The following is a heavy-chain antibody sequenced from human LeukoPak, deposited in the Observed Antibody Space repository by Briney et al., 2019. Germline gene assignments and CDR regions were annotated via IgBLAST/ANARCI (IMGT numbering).Heavy chain of an antibody. D-gene: IGHD2-15*01. Sequence: SVKVSCKASVGTFSSYAISWVRQAPGQGLEGVGRIIPIFGTANYAQKFQGRVTITTDESTSTAYMELSSLRSEDTAVYYCARDFDCSGGSCHYYFDYWGQGTLVTVSS. CDR3: ARDFDCSGGSCHYYFDY. V-gene: IGHV1-69*05. CDR2: IIPIFGTA. CDR1: VGTFSSYA. J-gene: IGHJ4*02.